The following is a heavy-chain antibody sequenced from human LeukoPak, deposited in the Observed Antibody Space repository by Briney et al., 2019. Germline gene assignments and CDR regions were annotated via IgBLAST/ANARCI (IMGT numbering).Heavy chain of an antibody. CDR1: GFTFSSHG. CDR3: VRDRVGGGDWPAI. V-gene: IGHV3-33*01. J-gene: IGHJ4*02. Sequence: PGRSLRLSCAASGFTFSSHGMHWVRQAPGKGLEWVAVIWYDGSNKYYEDSVKGRFTISRDNSKNPVYMDMYSLRAEDTAAYYCVRDRVGGGDWPAIWGQGTLVTVSS. CDR2: IWYDGSNK. D-gene: IGHD2-21*02.